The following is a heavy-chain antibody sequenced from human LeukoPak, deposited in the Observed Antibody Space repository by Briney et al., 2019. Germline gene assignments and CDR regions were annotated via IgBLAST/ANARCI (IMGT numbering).Heavy chain of an antibody. J-gene: IGHJ4*02. Sequence: GGSLRLSCAASGFTFSSYAMTWVRQAPGKGLEWVSTISGSDGNTYYADSVKGRFTISRDNSKNTLYLQMNSLRAEDTAVYYCAKDSSSSSMIHFHYWGQGTLVTVSS. V-gene: IGHV3-23*01. CDR2: ISGSDGNT. CDR3: AKDSSSSSMIHFHY. CDR1: GFTFSSYA. D-gene: IGHD6-6*01.